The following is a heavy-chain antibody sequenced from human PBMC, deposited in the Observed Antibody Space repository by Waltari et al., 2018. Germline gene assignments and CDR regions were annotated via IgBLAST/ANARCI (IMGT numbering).Heavy chain of an antibody. V-gene: IGHV3-7*04. CDR1: GFPSSSCW. D-gene: IGHD4-17*01. CDR2: INEDGSEK. CDR3: ARADYGGSADYDY. Sequence: EVQLGTSGGTLVQPGGSLRPSCLASGFPSSSCWLTWVRQAPGKGLECLANINEDGSEKFYVDSVTGRFSISRDNAKNSLYLQMNTLTVEDTAVYYCARADYGGSADYDYWGQGTLVTVSS. J-gene: IGHJ4*02.